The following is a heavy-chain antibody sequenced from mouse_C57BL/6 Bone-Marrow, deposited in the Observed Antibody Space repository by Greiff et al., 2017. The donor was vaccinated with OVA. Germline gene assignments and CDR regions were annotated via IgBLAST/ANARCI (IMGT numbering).Heavy chain of an antibody. V-gene: IGHV7-3*01. J-gene: IGHJ4*01. CDR1: GFTFTDYY. D-gene: IGHD2-1*01. CDR2: IRNKANGYTT. Sequence: DVKLQESGGGLVQPGGSLSLSCAASGFTFTDYYMSLVRQPPGKALEWLGFIRNKANGYTTEYSASVKGRFTISRDNSQSILYLQMNALRAEDSATYYCVRYYSYYYAMDYWGQGTSVTVSS. CDR3: VRYYSYYYAMDY.